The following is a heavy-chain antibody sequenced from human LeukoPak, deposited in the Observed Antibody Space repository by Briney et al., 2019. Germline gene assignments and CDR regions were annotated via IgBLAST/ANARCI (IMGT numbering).Heavy chain of an antibody. CDR3: AKDDFYGDLTVGFYFDY. D-gene: IGHD4-17*01. CDR2: ISGSGGST. Sequence: GGSLRLSCAASVFTFSSYAMSWVRQARGKGLEWVSAISGSGGSTYDADSVKSRFTISRDNSKNTLYLQMNSLRAEDTAVYYCAKDDFYGDLTVGFYFDYWGEGTLVTVSS. CDR1: VFTFSSYA. J-gene: IGHJ4*02. V-gene: IGHV3-23*01.